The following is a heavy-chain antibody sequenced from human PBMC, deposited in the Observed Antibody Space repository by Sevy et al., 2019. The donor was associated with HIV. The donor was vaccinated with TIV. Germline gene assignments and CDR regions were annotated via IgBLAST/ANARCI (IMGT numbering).Heavy chain of an antibody. CDR3: AREVWNSYGPYFDY. CDR2: IWYDGSNK. V-gene: IGHV3-33*01. Sequence: GGSLRLSCAASGFTFSSYGMHGVRQAPCKGLEWVAVIWYDGSNKYYADSVKGRFTISRDNSKNTLYLQMNSLRAEDTAVYYCAREVWNSYGPYFDYWGQGTLVTVSS. J-gene: IGHJ4*02. D-gene: IGHD5-18*01. CDR1: GFTFSSYG.